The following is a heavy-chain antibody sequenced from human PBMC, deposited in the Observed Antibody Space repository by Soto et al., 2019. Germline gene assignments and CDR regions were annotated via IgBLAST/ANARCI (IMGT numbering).Heavy chain of an antibody. CDR3: ARDNRHYYGSGSTFDY. D-gene: IGHD3-10*01. CDR1: GGTFSSYT. J-gene: IGHJ4*02. CDR2: IIPILGIA. Sequence: QVQLVQSGAEVKKPGSSVKVSCKASGGTFSSYTISWVRQAPGQGLEWMGRIIPILGIANYAQKFQGRVTITADKSTSTAYMELSSLRSEDTAVYYCARDNRHYYGSGSTFDYWGQGTLVTVSS. V-gene: IGHV1-69*08.